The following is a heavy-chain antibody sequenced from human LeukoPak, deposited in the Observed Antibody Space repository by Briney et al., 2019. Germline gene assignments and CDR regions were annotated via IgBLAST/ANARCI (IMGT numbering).Heavy chain of an antibody. CDR1: GDSISSSGYY. J-gene: IGHJ4*02. CDR2: FYYSGST. Sequence: SETLSLTCTVSGDSISSSGYYWGWIRQPPGKGLEWIGNFYYSGSTYYNPSLKSRVTISVDRSKNQFSLKLSSVTAADTAVYYCARGTGIAAAPDYWGQGTLVTVSS. CDR3: ARGTGIAAAPDY. D-gene: IGHD6-13*01. V-gene: IGHV4-39*07.